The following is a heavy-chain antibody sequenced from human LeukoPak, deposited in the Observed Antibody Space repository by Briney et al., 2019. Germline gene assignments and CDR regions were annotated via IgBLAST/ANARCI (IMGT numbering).Heavy chain of an antibody. Sequence: SSETLSLTCAVSGGSITIGTWWTWVRQPPGQGLEWIGEVYYSGSPNYNSSLKSRVTISLDKTKNQFLLNLTSVTAADTAVYYCARGPRKWGQGTMVTVSS. CDR3: ARGPRK. CDR2: VYYSGSP. V-gene: IGHV4-4*02. CDR1: GGSITIGTW. J-gene: IGHJ3*01.